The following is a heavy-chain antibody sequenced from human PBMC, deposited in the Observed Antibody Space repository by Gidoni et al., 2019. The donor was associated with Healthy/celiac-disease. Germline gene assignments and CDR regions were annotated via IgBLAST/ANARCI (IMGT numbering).Heavy chain of an antibody. D-gene: IGHD3-10*01. CDR1: GGSISSYY. V-gene: IGHV4-59*01. CDR3: ARDSYHYGSDY. J-gene: IGHJ4*02. CDR2: IYYSGST. Sequence: QVQPQESGPGLVKPSETLSLTCTVSGGSISSYYWSWIRQPPGKGLEWIGYIYYSGSTNYNPSLKSRVTISVDTSKNQFSLKLSSVTAADTAVYYCARDSYHYGSDYWGQGTLVTVSS.